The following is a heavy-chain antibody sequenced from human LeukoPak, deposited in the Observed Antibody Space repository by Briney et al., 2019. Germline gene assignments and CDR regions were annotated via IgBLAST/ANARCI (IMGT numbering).Heavy chain of an antibody. J-gene: IGHJ4*02. CDR1: GFTFSSYG. D-gene: IGHD5-12*01. CDR3: AKTRRVATITDYFDY. V-gene: IGHV3-23*01. Sequence: GGSLRLSCAASGFTFSSYGMSWVRQAPGKGLEWVSGISGSGGGIFYADSVKGRFTISRDNSKNTLYLQMNSLRAEDTAVYYCAKTRRVATITDYFDYRGQGTLVTVSS. CDR2: ISGSGGGI.